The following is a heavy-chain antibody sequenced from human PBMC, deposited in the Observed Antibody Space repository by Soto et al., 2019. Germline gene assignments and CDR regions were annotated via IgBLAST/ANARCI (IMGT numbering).Heavy chain of an antibody. D-gene: IGHD3-22*01. V-gene: IGHV4-59*01. J-gene: IGHJ4*02. CDR2: VYYTGST. Sequence: SSETLSLTCTVSGDSISTFYWGWMRQSPGKELEWIGYVYYTGSTNYNPSLKSRVTISVDRSKNQFSLKLTSANAADTAVYYCARGRTVRNYADDSSDYFYFFDYWGQGTQVTVSS. CDR1: GDSISTFY. CDR3: ARGRTVRNYADDSSDYFYFFDY.